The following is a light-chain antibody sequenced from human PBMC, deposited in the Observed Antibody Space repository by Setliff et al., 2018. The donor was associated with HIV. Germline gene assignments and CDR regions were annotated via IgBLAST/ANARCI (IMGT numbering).Light chain of an antibody. CDR3: FLTYSGARRV. Sequence: AVVTQEPSLTVSPGGTVTLTCGSITGTVTSGHYPYWFQQKPGQAPRTLIYDTSNKHSWTPARFSGSLLGGKAALTLSGAQPEDEAAYFCFLTYSGARRVFGGGTKVTV. J-gene: IGLJ3*02. CDR1: TGTVTSGHY. CDR2: DTS. V-gene: IGLV7-46*01.